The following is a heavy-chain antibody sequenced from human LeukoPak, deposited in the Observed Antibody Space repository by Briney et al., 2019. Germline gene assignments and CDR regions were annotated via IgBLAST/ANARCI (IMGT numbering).Heavy chain of an antibody. Sequence: GGSLRLSRAASGFTFSSYDMNWVRQAPGKGLEWVSYISSSGSTIYYAGSVKGRFTISRDNAKNSLYLQMNSLRAEDTAVYYCASDPESSSPYGNYWGQGTLVTVSS. CDR2: ISSSGSTI. CDR3: ASDPESSSPYGNY. CDR1: GFTFSSYD. D-gene: IGHD6-6*01. J-gene: IGHJ4*02. V-gene: IGHV3-48*03.